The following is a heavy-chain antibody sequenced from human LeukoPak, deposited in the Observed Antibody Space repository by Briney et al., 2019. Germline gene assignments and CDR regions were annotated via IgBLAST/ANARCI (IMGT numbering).Heavy chain of an antibody. J-gene: IGHJ4*02. CDR3: ARDKSSSSWHPFDY. Sequence: KASQTLSLTCTVSGVSISSGGYYWSWIRQHPGKGLEWIGYIYYSGSTYYNPSLKSRVTISVDTSKNQFSLKLSSVTAADTAVYYCARDKSSSSWHPFDYWGQGTLVTVSS. V-gene: IGHV4-31*03. CDR2: IYYSGST. CDR1: GVSISSGGYY. D-gene: IGHD6-13*01.